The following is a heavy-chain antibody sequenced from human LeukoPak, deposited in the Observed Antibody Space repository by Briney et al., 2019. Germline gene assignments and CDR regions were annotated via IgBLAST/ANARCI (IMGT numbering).Heavy chain of an antibody. Sequence: GGSLRLSCAASGFTFSSYSMNWVRQAPGKGLEWVSSISSRRSYIFYADSVEGRFTSFRDTAKNSLCLQMNSLRAEETAVYYCASDNQWLVGSYFDYWGQGTLVTVSS. D-gene: IGHD6-19*01. CDR2: ISSRRSYI. V-gene: IGHV3-21*01. J-gene: IGHJ4*02. CDR3: ASDNQWLVGSYFDY. CDR1: GFTFSSYS.